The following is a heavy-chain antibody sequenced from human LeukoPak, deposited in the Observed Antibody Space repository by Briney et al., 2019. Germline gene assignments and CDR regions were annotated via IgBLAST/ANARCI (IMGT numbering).Heavy chain of an antibody. CDR3: AREWYYYDSSGSENYYFDY. V-gene: IGHV1-69*05. CDR1: VGTFSSYA. CDR2: IIPIFGTA. D-gene: IGHD3-22*01. J-gene: IGHJ4*02. Sequence: GASVNVSCKPSVGTFSSYAISWVRQAPGQGLEWVGRIIPIFGTANYAQEFQGRVTINTGESKSTVYMELSSLRSEDTAVYYCAREWYYYDSSGSENYYFDYWGQGTLVTVSS.